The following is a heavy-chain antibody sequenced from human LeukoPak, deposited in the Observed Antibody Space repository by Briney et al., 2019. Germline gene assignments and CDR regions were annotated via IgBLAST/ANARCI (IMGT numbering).Heavy chain of an antibody. V-gene: IGHV1-69*05. D-gene: IGHD2-2*01. CDR3: ARGLQYQLLKALGYYYMDV. J-gene: IGHJ6*03. Sequence: GASVKVSCKASGGTFSSHAIAWVRQAPGQGPEWMGGIIPIYGTANYAQKFQGRVTITTDESTSTAYMELSSLTSDDTAVYYCARGLQYQLLKALGYYYMDVWGEGTTVTVSS. CDR2: IIPIYGTA. CDR1: GGTFSSHA.